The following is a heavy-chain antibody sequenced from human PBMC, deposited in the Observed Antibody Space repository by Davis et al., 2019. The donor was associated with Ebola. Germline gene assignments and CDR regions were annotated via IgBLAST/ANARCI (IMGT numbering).Heavy chain of an antibody. CDR1: GDTVSSNSAA. CDR3: ARDPPYDQGYDF. D-gene: IGHD3-16*01. CDR2: TYYRSKWFV. Sequence: SQTLSLTCAISGDTVSSNSAAWNWIRQSPSRGLEWLGRTYYRSKWFVDYASSVKSRITINPDTSKNQFSLQLTSVTPEDTAVYYCARDPPYDQGYDFWGQGTLVTVSS. V-gene: IGHV6-1*01. J-gene: IGHJ4*02.